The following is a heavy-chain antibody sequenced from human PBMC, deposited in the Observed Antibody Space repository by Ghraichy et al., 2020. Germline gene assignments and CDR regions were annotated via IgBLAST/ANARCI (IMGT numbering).Heavy chain of an antibody. CDR3: AKDSPIATL. J-gene: IGHJ4*02. V-gene: IGHV3-23*01. Sequence: GGSLRLSCTASGFTLRNYGMSWVRQTPGKGLEWVSSISTSDGATYYANSVKGRFTISRDDFKNTLYLQMTSLRAEDTAVYYCAKDSPIATLWGQGVLVTVSS. CDR2: ISTSDGAT. CDR1: GFTLRNYG.